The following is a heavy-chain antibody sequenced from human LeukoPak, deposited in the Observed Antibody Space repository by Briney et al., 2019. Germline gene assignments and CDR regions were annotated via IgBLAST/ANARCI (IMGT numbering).Heavy chain of an antibody. CDR3: AKVMSGSYVYYFDY. D-gene: IGHD1-26*01. V-gene: IGHV3-23*01. CDR1: GFTFSRYY. J-gene: IGHJ4*02. Sequence: PGGSLRLSCAASGFTFSRYYMSWVRQAPGKGLEWVSAISGSGGSTYYADSVKGRFTISRDNSKNTLYLQMNSLRAEDTAVYYCAKVMSGSYVYYFDYWGQGTLVTVSS. CDR2: ISGSGGST.